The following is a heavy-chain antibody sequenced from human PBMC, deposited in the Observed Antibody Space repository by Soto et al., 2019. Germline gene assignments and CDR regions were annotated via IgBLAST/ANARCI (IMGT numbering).Heavy chain of an antibody. CDR1: GYSFTSYW. CDR3: ARRLGYISGWYACFDY. J-gene: IGHJ4*02. CDR2: IYPGDSDT. D-gene: IGHD6-19*01. V-gene: IGHV5-51*01. Sequence: PGESLKISCKGSGYSFTSYWIGWVRQMPGKGLEWMGIIYPGDSDTRYSPSFQGQVTISADKSISTAYLQWSSLKASDTAMYYCARRLGYISGWYACFDYWGQGTLVTVSA.